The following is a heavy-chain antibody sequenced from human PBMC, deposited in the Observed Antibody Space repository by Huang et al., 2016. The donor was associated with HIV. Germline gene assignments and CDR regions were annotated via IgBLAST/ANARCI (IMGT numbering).Heavy chain of an antibody. V-gene: IGHV3-48*01. J-gene: IGHJ4*02. CDR2: ISSSDSTI. CDR3: ARDLPGGITGVTVGLDY. Sequence: EVQLVESGGGVVQPGGSLRLSCVASGFTFYTYSMNWVRQAPGKVLEWLSYISSSDSTIYYADSGKGRFTISRDNAKNSLYLQMNSLRAEETAVYYCARDLPGGITGVTVGLDYWGQGTLVSVSS. CDR1: GFTFYTYS. D-gene: IGHD1-20*01.